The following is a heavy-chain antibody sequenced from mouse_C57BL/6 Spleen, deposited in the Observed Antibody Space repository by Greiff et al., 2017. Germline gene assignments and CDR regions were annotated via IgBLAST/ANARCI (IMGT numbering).Heavy chain of an antibody. CDR2: ISSGSSTI. CDR1: GFTFSDYG. J-gene: IGHJ1*03. V-gene: IGHV5-17*01. Sequence: EVHLVESGGGLVKPGGSLKLSCAASGFTFSDYGMHWVRQAPEKGLEWVAYISSGSSTIYYADTVKGRFTISRDNAKNTLFLQMTSLRSEETAMYYCARIRDWWYFDVWGTGTTVTVSS. CDR3: ARIRDWWYFDV. D-gene: IGHD3-1*01.